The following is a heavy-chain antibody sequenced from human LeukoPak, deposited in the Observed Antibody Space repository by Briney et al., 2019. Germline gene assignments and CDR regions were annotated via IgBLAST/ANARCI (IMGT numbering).Heavy chain of an antibody. V-gene: IGHV3-23*01. CDR1: GFPFSSYA. D-gene: IGHD3-10*01. Sequence: GSLRLSCAASGFPFSSYAISWARQAPGKGLEWVSAISGSGGSTYYADSVKGRFTISRDNSKNTLYLQMNSLRAEDTAVYYCAKDRTTQVRGVVDYDHWGQGTQVTVSS. J-gene: IGHJ4*02. CDR3: AKDRTTQVRGVVDYDH. CDR2: ISGSGGST.